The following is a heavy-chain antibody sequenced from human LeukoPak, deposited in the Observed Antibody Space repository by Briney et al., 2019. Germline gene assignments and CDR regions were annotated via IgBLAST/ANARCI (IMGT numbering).Heavy chain of an antibody. CDR1: VGSISSGNW. D-gene: IGHD2-2*02. CDR2: IYHNGTH. V-gene: IGHV4-4*02. CDR3: ATAPILRGEGGEHYKYGMDV. J-gene: IGHJ6*02. Sequence: SETLSLTCAVSVGSISSGNWWTWVRQSPGKGLEWIGEIYHNGTHNYNPSLKSRVTISADTFKSHFSLKLTSVTAADTAVYYCATAPILRGEGGEHYKYGMDVWGQGTTVIVSS.